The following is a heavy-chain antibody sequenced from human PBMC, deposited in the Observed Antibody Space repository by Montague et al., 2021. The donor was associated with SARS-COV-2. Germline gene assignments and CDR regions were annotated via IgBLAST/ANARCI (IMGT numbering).Heavy chain of an antibody. J-gene: IGHJ6*01. CDR3: ARQPVLRYFDWLPWFGGMDV. V-gene: IGHV4-39*01. D-gene: IGHD3-9*01. CDR1: VGSNTSGDRK. Sequence: SETLSLTCTRPVGSNTSGDRKCTRLNSSHDGSLYWVWSIYYSGSTYYNPSLKSRVTISVDTSKNQSSLKLSSVTAADTAVYYCARQPVLRYFDWLPWFGGMDVWGQGTTVTVS. CDR2: IYYSGST.